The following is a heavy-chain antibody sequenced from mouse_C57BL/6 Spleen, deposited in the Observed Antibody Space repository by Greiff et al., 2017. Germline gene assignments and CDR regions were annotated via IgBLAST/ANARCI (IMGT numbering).Heavy chain of an antibody. CDR1: GYTFTDYY. J-gene: IGHJ3*01. CDR2: INPNNGGT. Sequence: EVQPQQSGPELVKPGASVKISCKASGYTFTDYYMNWVKQSHGKSLEWIGDINPNNGGTSYNQKFKGKATLTVDKSSSTAYMELRSLTSEDSAVYYCARSLWFAYWGQGTLVTVSA. CDR3: ARSLWFAY. V-gene: IGHV1-26*01.